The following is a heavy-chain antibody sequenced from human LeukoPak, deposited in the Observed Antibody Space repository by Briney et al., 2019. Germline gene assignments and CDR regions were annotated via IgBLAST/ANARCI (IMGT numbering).Heavy chain of an antibody. J-gene: IGHJ4*02. D-gene: IGHD3-16*01. CDR1: GGSISSSSYY. V-gene: IGHV4-39*07. CDR3: ARGVVITFGGADDY. CDR2: IYYSGST. Sequence: PSETLSLTCTVSGGSISSSSYYWAWIRQPPGKGLEWIGTIYYSGSTYYNPSLNSRGTMSVDTSKNQFSLNLSSVTAADTAVYYCARGVVITFGGADDYWGQGTLVTVSS.